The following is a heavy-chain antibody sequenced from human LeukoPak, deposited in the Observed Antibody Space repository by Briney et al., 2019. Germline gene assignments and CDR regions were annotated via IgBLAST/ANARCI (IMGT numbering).Heavy chain of an antibody. CDR2: INWNGGST. J-gene: IGHJ2*01. CDR3: ARAVVMVRGGSGYFDL. Sequence: GGSLRLSCAASGFTFDDYGMSWVRQAPGKGLEWVSGINWNGGSTGYADSVKGRFTISRDNAKNSLYLQMNSLRDEDTAVYYCARAVVMVRGGSGYFDLWGRGTLVAVSS. D-gene: IGHD3-10*01. CDR1: GFTFDDYG. V-gene: IGHV3-20*04.